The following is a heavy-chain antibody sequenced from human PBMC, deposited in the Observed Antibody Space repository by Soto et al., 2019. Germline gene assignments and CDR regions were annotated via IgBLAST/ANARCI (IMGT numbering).Heavy chain of an antibody. CDR2: ISYSGTT. D-gene: IGHD4-17*01. CDR3: ATMGTPVTGLYYFDY. V-gene: IGHV4-30-4*01. J-gene: IGHJ4*02. Sequence: QVQLQESGPGLVKPSQTLSLTCTVSGGSISSGNYYWSWIRQPPGKGLGWIGFISYSGTTHYSASLRSRVSISVGTSKNQFSLDLSSVTAADTAVYYCATMGTPVTGLYYFDYWGQGTLVTVSS. CDR1: GGSISSGNYY.